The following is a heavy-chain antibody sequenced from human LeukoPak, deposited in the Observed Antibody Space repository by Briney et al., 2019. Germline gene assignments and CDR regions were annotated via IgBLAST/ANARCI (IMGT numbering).Heavy chain of an antibody. CDR1: GFTFSSYS. J-gene: IGHJ4*02. CDR2: ISSSSSYI. Sequence: PGGSLRLSCAASGFTFSSYSMNWVRQAPGKGLEWVSSISSSSSYIYYVDSVKGRFTISRDNAKNSLYLQMNSLRAEDTAVYYCARVSSNWDIDYWGQGTLVTVSS. D-gene: IGHD1-1*01. CDR3: ARVSSNWDIDY. V-gene: IGHV3-21*01.